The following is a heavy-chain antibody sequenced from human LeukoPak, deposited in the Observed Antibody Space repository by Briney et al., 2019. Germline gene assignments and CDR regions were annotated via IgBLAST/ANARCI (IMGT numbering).Heavy chain of an antibody. V-gene: IGHV4-59*11. CDR2: IYYSGST. CDR3: ARSIAVAGFDY. J-gene: IGHJ4*02. D-gene: IGHD6-19*01. Sequence: SETLSLTCTVSGGSIGSHYWSWIRQPPGKGLEWIGYIYYSGSTNYNPSLKSRVTISVDTSKNQFSLKLSSVTAADTAVYCCARSIAVAGFDYWGQGTLVTVSS. CDR1: GGSIGSHY.